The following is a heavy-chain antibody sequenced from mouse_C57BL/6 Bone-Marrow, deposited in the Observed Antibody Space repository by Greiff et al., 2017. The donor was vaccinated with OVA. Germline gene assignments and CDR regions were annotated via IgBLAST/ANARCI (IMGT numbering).Heavy chain of an antibody. D-gene: IGHD3-2*01. CDR2: IDPSDSET. V-gene: IGHV1-52*01. Sequence: QVQLKQPGAELVRPGSSVKLSCKASGYTFTSYWMHWVKQRPIQGLEWIGNIDPSDSETHYNQKFKDKATLTVDKSSSTAYMQLSSLTSEDSAVYYCARDSSGWVDYWGQGTTLTVSS. CDR3: ARDSSGWVDY. CDR1: GYTFTSYW. J-gene: IGHJ2*01.